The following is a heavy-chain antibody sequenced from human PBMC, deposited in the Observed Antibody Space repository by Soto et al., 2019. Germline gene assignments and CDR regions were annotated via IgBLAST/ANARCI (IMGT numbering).Heavy chain of an antibody. Sequence: QVQLQESGPGLVKPSETLSLTCTVSDGSISSYYWSWIRQPPGKGLECIGYISYSGSTKYNPSLKNRVTILRDTSKNQCSLKLSSVTAADTAVYYCARSSSGSYYHQYWGQGALVTVSS. D-gene: IGHD3-10*01. CDR3: ARSSSGSYYHQY. CDR1: DGSISSYY. CDR2: ISYSGST. V-gene: IGHV4-59*01. J-gene: IGHJ4*02.